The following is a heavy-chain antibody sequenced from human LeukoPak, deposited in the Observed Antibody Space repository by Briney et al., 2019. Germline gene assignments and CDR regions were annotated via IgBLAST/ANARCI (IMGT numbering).Heavy chain of an antibody. CDR3: ARGQCSSTSCRYSYGSAYYYYGMDV. V-gene: IGHV1-69*13. CDR2: TIPIFGTA. D-gene: IGHD2-2*01. J-gene: IGHJ6*02. CDR1: GGTFSSYA. Sequence: SVKVSCKASGGTFSSYAISWVRQAPGQGLEWMGGTIPIFGTADYAQKFQGRVTITADESTSTAYMELSSLRSEDTAVYYCARGQCSSTSCRYSYGSAYYYYGMDVWGQGTTVTVSS.